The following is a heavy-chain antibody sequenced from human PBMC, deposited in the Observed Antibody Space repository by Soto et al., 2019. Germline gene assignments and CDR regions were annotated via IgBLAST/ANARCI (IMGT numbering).Heavy chain of an antibody. Sequence: EVQLVDSGGGLVQPGGSLRLSCAASGITVSTNYMSCVRQAPGMGLEWVSVIYSGVTTHYADSVKGRFTISRDNSKNTLYLHMSSLRAEDTAVYYCARGHWVSAYGAGAYFDYWGQGTLVTVSS. CDR1: GITVSTNY. CDR2: IYSGVTT. D-gene: IGHD3-16*01. V-gene: IGHV3-66*01. CDR3: ARGHWVSAYGAGAYFDY. J-gene: IGHJ4*02.